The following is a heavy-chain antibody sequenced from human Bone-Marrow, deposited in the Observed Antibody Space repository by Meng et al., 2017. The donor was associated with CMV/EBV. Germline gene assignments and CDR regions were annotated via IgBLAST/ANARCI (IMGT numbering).Heavy chain of an antibody. CDR2: ISYDGSNK. J-gene: IGHJ6*01. CDR3: ARGGSDCSSTSCYIWAYYYYGMDV. D-gene: IGHD2-2*02. V-gene: IGHV3-30-3*01. CDR1: GFTFSSYA. Sequence: GESLKISCAASGFTFSSYAMHWVRQAPGKGLEWVAVISYDGSNKYYADSVKGRFTISRDNSKNTLYLQMNSLRAEDTAVYYCARGGSDCSSTSCYIWAYYYYGMDVWGQGTTVTVSS.